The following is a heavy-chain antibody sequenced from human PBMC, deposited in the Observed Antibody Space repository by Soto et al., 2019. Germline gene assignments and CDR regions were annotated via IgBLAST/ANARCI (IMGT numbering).Heavy chain of an antibody. Sequence: QVQLQQWGAGLLKPSETLSLTCAVYGGSFSTDYWSWIRQPPGKGLEWIGEINPSGGTNYNPSLKSRVTIPVATSKNQFSLKLSSVTAADTAVYYCARVLAARASRDFDYWGQGTLVTVSS. CDR1: GGSFSTDY. CDR2: INPSGGT. V-gene: IGHV4-34*01. CDR3: ARVLAARASRDFDY. J-gene: IGHJ4*02. D-gene: IGHD6-6*01.